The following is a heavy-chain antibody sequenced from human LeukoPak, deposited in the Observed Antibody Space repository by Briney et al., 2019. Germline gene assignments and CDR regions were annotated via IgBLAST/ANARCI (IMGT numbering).Heavy chain of an antibody. CDR1: GYTFTNYG. CDR2: ISAYNGNT. J-gene: IGHJ5*02. V-gene: IGHV1-18*01. Sequence: ASVKVSCRASGYTFTNYGISWVRQAPGQGLEWMGWISAYNGNTNYAQKLQGRVTMTTETSTSTAYMELRSLRSDDTAIYYCARTYYYNSSGYYYGHWFDPWGQGTLVTVSS. D-gene: IGHD3-22*01. CDR3: ARTYYYNSSGYYYGHWFDP.